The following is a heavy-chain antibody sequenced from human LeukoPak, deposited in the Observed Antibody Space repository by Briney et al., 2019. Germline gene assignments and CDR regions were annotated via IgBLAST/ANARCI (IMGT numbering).Heavy chain of an antibody. D-gene: IGHD3-10*01. J-gene: IGHJ4*02. Sequence: GGSLRLSCAASGFTVSSNYMSWVRQAPGKVLEWVSAISGSGGSTYYADSVKGRFTISRDNSKNTLYLQMNSLRAEDTAVYYCAKVRLKWITMVRGVIFSFDYWGQGTLVTVSS. CDR2: ISGSGGST. V-gene: IGHV3-23*01. CDR3: AKVRLKWITMVRGVIFSFDY. CDR1: GFTVSSNY.